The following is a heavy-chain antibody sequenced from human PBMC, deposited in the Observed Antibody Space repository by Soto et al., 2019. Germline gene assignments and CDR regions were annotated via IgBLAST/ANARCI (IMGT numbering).Heavy chain of an antibody. CDR3: ARDRAGRYGKEYYFDY. V-gene: IGHV1-69*13. CDR2: IIPIFGTA. J-gene: IGHJ4*02. D-gene: IGHD5-18*01. Sequence: GGSVKVSCKASGGTFSSYAISWVRQAPGQGLEWMGGIIPIFGTANYAQKFQGRVTITADESTSTAYMELSSLRSEDTAVYYCARDRAGRYGKEYYFDYWGQGTLVTVSS. CDR1: GGTFSSYA.